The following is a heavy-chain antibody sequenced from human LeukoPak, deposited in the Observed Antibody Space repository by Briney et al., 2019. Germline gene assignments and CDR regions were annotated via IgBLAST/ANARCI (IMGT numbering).Heavy chain of an antibody. CDR2: FDYENGDT. Sequence: DSVKVSCTVSGYTLTELSVHWVRQAPGKGLEWMGGFDYENGDTINAQSFQGRLTMTENTSTDTAYMELSSLRAEDTAVYYCATATDYFDYWGQGTLVTVSS. CDR1: GYTLTELS. CDR3: ATATDYFDY. V-gene: IGHV1-24*01. J-gene: IGHJ4*02.